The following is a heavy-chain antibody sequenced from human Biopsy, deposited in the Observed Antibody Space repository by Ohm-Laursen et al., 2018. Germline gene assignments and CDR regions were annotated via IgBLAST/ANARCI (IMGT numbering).Heavy chain of an antibody. CDR3: ASVVLGPTNDAFDL. CDR2: IYPGGST. V-gene: IGHV4-4*07. CDR1: GFDINNYY. D-gene: IGHD3-22*01. Sequence: SVTLSLTCNVSGFDINNYYWIWIRQPAGKGLEWIGRIYPGGSTNYNPSLKSRVTMSVDTSKKQLSLRLRSVTAADTAMYYCASVVLGPTNDAFDLWGQGTMVVVSS. J-gene: IGHJ3*01.